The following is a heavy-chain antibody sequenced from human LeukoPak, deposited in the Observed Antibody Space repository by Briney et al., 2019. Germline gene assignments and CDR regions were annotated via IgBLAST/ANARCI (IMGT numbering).Heavy chain of an antibody. Sequence: GGSLRLSCAASGLTISSYGMNWVRQAPGKGLEWVSSISSSSSYIYYADSVKGRFTISRDNAKNSLYLQMNSLRAEDTAVYYCARVMYCGGDCYYYYYYGMDVWGQGTTVTVSS. CDR3: ARVMYCGGDCYYYYYYGMDV. J-gene: IGHJ6*02. D-gene: IGHD2-21*02. V-gene: IGHV3-21*01. CDR1: GLTISSYG. CDR2: ISSSSSYI.